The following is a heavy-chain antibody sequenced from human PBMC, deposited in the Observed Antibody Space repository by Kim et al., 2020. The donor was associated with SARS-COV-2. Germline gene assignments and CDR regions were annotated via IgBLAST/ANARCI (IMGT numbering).Heavy chain of an antibody. J-gene: IGHJ6*02. V-gene: IGHV3-30*07. D-gene: IGHD3-10*01. CDR3: ARDGGFGVHIHGMDV. Sequence: DSGKGRFTISRDKSKNTLYLQMNSLRAEDTAVYYCARDGGFGVHIHGMDVWGQGTTVTVSS.